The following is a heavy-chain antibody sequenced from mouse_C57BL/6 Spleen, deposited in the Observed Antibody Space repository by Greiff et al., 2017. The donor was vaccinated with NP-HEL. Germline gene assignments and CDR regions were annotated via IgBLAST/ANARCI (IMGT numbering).Heavy chain of an antibody. D-gene: IGHD4-1*01. CDR3: ARNWPYYFDY. J-gene: IGHJ2*01. CDR2: IDPSDSYT. V-gene: IGHV1-69*01. CDR1: GYTFTSYW. Sequence: QVQLQQPGAELVMPGASVKLSCKASGYTFTSYWMHWVKQRPGQGLEWIGEIDPSDSYTNYNQKFKGKSTLTVDKSSSTAYMQLSSLTSEDSAVYYCARNWPYYFDYWGQGTTLTVSS.